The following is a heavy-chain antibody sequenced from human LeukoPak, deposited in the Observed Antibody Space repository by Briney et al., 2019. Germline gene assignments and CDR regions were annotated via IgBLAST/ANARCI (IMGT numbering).Heavy chain of an antibody. J-gene: IGHJ6*02. CDR2: INPDSGGT. D-gene: IGHD2-2*01. CDR3: ARDHCTSINCYEYKYYGMDV. CDR1: GYSFTGHY. Sequence: GASVKVSCKASGYSFTGHYLQWERQAPGQGLEWKGLINPDSGGTNTAQKFQGRVTMTRDTSISTAYMELSSLRSDDTAVYYCARDHCTSINCYEYKYYGMDVWGQGTTVTVSS. V-gene: IGHV1-2*02.